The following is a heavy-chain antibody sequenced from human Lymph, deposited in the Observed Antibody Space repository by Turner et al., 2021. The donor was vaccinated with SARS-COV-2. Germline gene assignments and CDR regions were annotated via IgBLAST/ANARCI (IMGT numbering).Heavy chain of an antibody. D-gene: IGHD1-26*01. V-gene: IGHV3-30-3*01. CDR2: ITYDGNNI. Sequence: QVQLVESGGGVVQPGRSLRLSCAASGFTFSSYAMHWVRQAPGKGLVWVALITYDGNNIYYAGSVKGRFTISRENSKNTLFVQMNSLRPEDKAVYYCARDWGGSYTNFDYWGQGTLVTVSS. J-gene: IGHJ4*02. CDR1: GFTFSSYA. CDR3: ARDWGGSYTNFDY.